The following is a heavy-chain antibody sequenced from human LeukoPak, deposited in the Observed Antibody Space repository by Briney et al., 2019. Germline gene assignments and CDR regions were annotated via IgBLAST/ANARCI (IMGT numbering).Heavy chain of an antibody. J-gene: IGHJ4*02. V-gene: IGHV1-2*02. CDR2: INPNSGGT. CDR3: ARDRSSSGFWY. Sequence: ASVKVSCKASGYTFTSYGISWVRQAPGQGLEWMGWINPNSGGTNYAQKFQGRVTMTRDTSISTAYMELSRLRSDDTAVYYCARDRSSSGFWYWGQGTLVTVSS. D-gene: IGHD6-25*01. CDR1: GYTFTSYG.